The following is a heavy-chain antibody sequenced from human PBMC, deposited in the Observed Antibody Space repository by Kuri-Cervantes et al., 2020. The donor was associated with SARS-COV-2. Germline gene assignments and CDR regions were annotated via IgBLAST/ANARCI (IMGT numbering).Heavy chain of an antibody. V-gene: IGHV3-7*01. CDR3: ARRSSGWYVSFDY. CDR2: VRQDGRDK. D-gene: IGHD6-19*01. J-gene: IGHJ4*02. Sequence: GGSLRLSCAASGFTFSSYWMTWVRQAPGKGLDWVANVRQDGRDKYYGDSVKGRFTISRDNTKNSLYLQMDSLRAEDTAVYYCARRSSGWYVSFDYWGQGTLVTVSS. CDR1: GFTFSSYW.